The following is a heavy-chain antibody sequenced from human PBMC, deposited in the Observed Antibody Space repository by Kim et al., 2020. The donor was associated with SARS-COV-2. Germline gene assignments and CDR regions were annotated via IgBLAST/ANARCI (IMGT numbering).Heavy chain of an antibody. J-gene: IGHJ5*02. V-gene: IGHV4-59*13. CDR3: ARTFSNYVGWFDP. CDR1: GGPISNYY. CDR2: IYDSGSASGST. D-gene: IGHD4-4*01. Sequence: SETLSLTCTVSGGPISNYYWSWIRQPPGKGREWIGYIYDSGSASGSTNYNPSLESRVTISVDSSKNQFSLKLTSVTAADTAVYYCARTFSNYVGWFDPWG.